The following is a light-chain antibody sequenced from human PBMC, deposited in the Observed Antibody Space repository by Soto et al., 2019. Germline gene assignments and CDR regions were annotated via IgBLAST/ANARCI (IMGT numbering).Light chain of an antibody. V-gene: IGLV2-14*01. CDR2: EAS. CDR3: SSYTSSSTFV. Sequence: QSARTQPASVSGSPGQSITISCTGTSSDVGGYNYVSWYQQHPGKAPKLIIYEASNRPSGVSNRFSGSKSGNTASLTISGLQAEDEADYYCSSYTSSSTFVFGTGTKLTVL. CDR1: SSDVGGYNY. J-gene: IGLJ1*01.